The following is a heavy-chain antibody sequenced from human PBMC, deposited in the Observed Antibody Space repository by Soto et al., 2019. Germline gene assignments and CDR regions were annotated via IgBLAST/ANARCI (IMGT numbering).Heavy chain of an antibody. Sequence: QVQLQQWGAGLVKPSETLSLSCAVYGQSFSGHSWAWIRQPPGMGLEWIGEISKSGSTYYNPSLKSRVTISSDTSKNQFSLKLKSVTAADPAAYFCARGSGIVALPGELEDVNYDFWGQGTLVNVSS. CDR1: GQSFSGHS. CDR2: ISKSGST. CDR3: ARGSGIVALPGELEDVNYDF. J-gene: IGHJ4*02. D-gene: IGHD1-1*01. V-gene: IGHV4-34*01.